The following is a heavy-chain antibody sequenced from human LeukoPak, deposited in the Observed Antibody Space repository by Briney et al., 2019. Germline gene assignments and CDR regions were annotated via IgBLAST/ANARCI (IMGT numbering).Heavy chain of an antibody. J-gene: IGHJ3*02. D-gene: IGHD2-2*01. CDR1: GHTLTELG. CDR3: ATGTTASLVVPRNSFDM. Sequence: ASVTVSCKVSGHTLTELGIHWVRQAPGKGLEWMGGFYGEDDETISAQKFQGRLNMTEDTSTETAYMELRSLKSEDTALYFFATGTTASLVVPRNSFDMWGQGTMVTVSS. V-gene: IGHV1-24*01. CDR2: FYGEDDET.